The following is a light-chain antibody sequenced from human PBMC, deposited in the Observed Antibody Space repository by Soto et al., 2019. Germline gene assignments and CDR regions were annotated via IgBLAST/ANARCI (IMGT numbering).Light chain of an antibody. J-gene: IGLJ3*02. Sequence: QSVLTQPASVSGSPGQSISISCTGTSSDVGVHNFVSWYQHHPGKAPKVLSYGVTNRPSGVSNRFSGSKSGNTASLTISGLQAAEEADYYCCSYTTTYTWVFGGGTKLTVL. CDR3: CSYTTTYTWV. CDR2: GVT. CDR1: SSDVGVHNF. V-gene: IGLV2-14*01.